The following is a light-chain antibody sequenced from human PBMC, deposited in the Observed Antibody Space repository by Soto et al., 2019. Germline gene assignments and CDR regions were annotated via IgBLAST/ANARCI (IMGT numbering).Light chain of an antibody. V-gene: IGLV2-14*01. J-gene: IGLJ1*01. Sequence: QSAPTQPASVSGSPGQSITISCTGTSSDVGGYNYVSWYQQHPGKAPKLMIYDVSNRPSGVSNRFSGSKSGNTASLTISGLQAEDEADYYCSSYTSSSTHNYVFGTGTKVTVL. CDR1: SSDVGGYNY. CDR3: SSYTSSSTHNYV. CDR2: DVS.